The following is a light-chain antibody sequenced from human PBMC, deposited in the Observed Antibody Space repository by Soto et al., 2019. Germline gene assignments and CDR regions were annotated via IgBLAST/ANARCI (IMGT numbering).Light chain of an antibody. V-gene: IGKV2-28*01. CDR1: QSLLHSKGYNY. Sequence: DIVMTQSPLSLPVTPGEPASISCRSSQSLLHSKGYNYLDWYLQKPGQSPQLLIYLGSNRASGVPDRFSGSGSGTDFTLNISRVEAEDVGVYYCMQALQTPWTFGQGTKVEIK. J-gene: IGKJ1*01. CDR2: LGS. CDR3: MQALQTPWT.